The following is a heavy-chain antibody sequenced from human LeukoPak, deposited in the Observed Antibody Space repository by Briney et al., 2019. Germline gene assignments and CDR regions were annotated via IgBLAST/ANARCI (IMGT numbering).Heavy chain of an antibody. Sequence: PSETLSLTCAVYGGSFSGYYWSWIRQPPGKGPEWIGEINHSGSTNYNPSLKSRVTISVDTSKNQFSLKLSSVTAADTAVYYCATQTPDSSGYSPPGYWGQGTLVTVSS. J-gene: IGHJ4*02. V-gene: IGHV4-34*01. D-gene: IGHD3-22*01. CDR1: GGSFSGYY. CDR3: ATQTPDSSGYSPPGY. CDR2: INHSGST.